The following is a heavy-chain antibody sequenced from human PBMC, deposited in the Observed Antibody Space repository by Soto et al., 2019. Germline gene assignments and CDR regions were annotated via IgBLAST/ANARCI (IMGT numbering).Heavy chain of an antibody. J-gene: IGHJ3*02. D-gene: IGHD3-10*01. CDR2: INAGNCNT. Sequence: QVQLVQSGAEVKKPGASVKVSCKASGYTFTSYAMHWVRQAPGQRLEWMGWINAGNCNTKYSQKFQGRGTITRDTSASTAYMELSSLRCEDTALYYCARDLGGMDIWGQGTMVTVSS. V-gene: IGHV1-3*01. CDR3: ARDLGGMDI. CDR1: GYTFTSYA.